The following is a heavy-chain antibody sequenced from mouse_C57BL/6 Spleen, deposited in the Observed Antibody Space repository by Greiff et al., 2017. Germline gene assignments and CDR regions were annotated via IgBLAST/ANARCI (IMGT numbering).Heavy chain of an antibody. CDR2: IHPNSGST. J-gene: IGHJ4*01. CDR1: GYTFTSYW. D-gene: IGHD1-1*01. CDR3: ARWGIGSSLYYYARDY. V-gene: IGHV1-64*01. Sequence: QVQLQQPGAELVKPGASVKLSCKASGYTFTSYWMHWVKQRPGQGLEWIGMIHPNSGSTNYNEKFKSKATLTVDKSSSTAYMQLSSLTSEDSAVYYCARWGIGSSLYYYARDYWGQGTSVTVSS.